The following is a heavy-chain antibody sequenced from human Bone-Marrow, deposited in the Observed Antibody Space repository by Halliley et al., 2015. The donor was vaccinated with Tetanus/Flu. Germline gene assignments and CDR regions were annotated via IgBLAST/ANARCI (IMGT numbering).Heavy chain of an antibody. D-gene: IGHD2-2*01. Sequence: LSLTCTVSGASITRYYWTWIRQPPGKGLEWIGYVYYSGSTYYSPSLKSRVTISLDTSKNQFSLKLSSVTAADSAVYYCATTSSLTSGVYYYSYALDVWGQGTTVTVSS. J-gene: IGHJ6*02. CDR1: GASITRYY. CDR2: VYYSGST. CDR3: ATTSSLTSGVYYYSYALDV. V-gene: IGHV4-59*01.